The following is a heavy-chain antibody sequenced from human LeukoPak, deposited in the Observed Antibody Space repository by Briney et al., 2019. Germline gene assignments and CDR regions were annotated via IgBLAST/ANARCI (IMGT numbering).Heavy chain of an antibody. J-gene: IGHJ6*03. CDR3: ARDVGDYYYYMDV. Sequence: SETLSLTCAVYGGSFSGYYWSRIRQPPGKGLEWIGEINHSGSTNYNPSLKSRVTISVDTSKNQFSLKLSSVTAADTAVYYCARDVGDYYYYMDVWGKGTTVTVSS. CDR1: GGSFSGYY. V-gene: IGHV4-34*01. CDR2: INHSGST. D-gene: IGHD3-3*01.